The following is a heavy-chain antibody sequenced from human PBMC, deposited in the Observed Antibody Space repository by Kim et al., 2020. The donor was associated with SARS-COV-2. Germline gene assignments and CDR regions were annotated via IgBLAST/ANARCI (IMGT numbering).Heavy chain of an antibody. CDR3: ARDVSEGYDVLTGYYFSWFDP. J-gene: IGHJ5*02. CDR2: VFPSGKA. CDR1: GDSITTFS. Sequence: SETLSLTCTVSGDSITTFSWSWIRQAPEKRLEWIGSVFPSGKADYNPSLRSRLNFSVDASKNRFSLSLTSVTAADTAVYFCARDVSEGYDVLTGYYFSWFDPWGQGILVRVSS. V-gene: IGHV4-59*13. D-gene: IGHD3-9*01.